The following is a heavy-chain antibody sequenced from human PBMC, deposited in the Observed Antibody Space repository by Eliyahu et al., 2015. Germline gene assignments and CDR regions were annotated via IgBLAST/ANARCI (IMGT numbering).Heavy chain of an antibody. CDR1: GFSFANYW. Sequence: EVQLVQSGAEVKKPGESLKISCQTSGFSFANYWIGWVRQMPGKGLELMGLIWPGDSDTRYSPSFQGQVTISADKSINTAYLQWTNLKASDTATYYCAFDYWGQGTLVTVSS. J-gene: IGHJ4*02. V-gene: IGHV5-51*01. CDR2: IWPGDSDT. CDR3: AFDY.